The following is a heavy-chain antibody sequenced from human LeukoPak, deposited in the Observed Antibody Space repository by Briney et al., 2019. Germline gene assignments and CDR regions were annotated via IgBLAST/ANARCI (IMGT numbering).Heavy chain of an antibody. CDR2: VADDGRDK. CDR1: GFTFSNYG. D-gene: IGHD6-13*01. V-gene: IGHV3-30*18. Sequence: QPGGSLRLSCAASGFTFSNYGMHWVRQAPGKGLEWEAVVADDGRDKRYADSVKGRFTISRDNSKNTVYLQMNSLRAEDTAVYYCAKDLNVAAAGYYFDYWGQGTLVAVSS. J-gene: IGHJ4*02. CDR3: AKDLNVAAAGYYFDY.